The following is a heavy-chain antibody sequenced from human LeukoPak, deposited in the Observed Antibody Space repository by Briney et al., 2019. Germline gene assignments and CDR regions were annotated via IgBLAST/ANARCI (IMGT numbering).Heavy chain of an antibody. V-gene: IGHV1-69*06. J-gene: IGHJ4*02. CDR1: GGTFSSYA. CDR2: IIPIFGTA. D-gene: IGHD3-22*01. CDR3: ARALDDYDSSGYYVPLVY. Sequence: SVKVSCKASGGTFSSYAISWVRQAPGQGLEWMGGIIPIFGTANYAQKFQGRVTITADKSTSTAYMELSSLRSEDTAVYYCARALDDYDSSGYYVPLVYWGQGTLVTVSS.